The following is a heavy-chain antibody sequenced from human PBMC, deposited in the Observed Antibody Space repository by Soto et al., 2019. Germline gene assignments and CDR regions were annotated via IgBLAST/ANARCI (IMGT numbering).Heavy chain of an antibody. CDR3: ARGDYDVLTGHYPLDY. Sequence: VSVKVSCKASGYTLTSYYMHWVRQAPGQGLAWMGIINPSGGSTSYAQNYQGRITMTRDTSTTTVYMELSSLRSEDTAVYFCARGDYDVLTGHYPLDYWGQGTQVTVSS. J-gene: IGHJ4*02. CDR2: INPSGGST. CDR1: GYTLTSYY. V-gene: IGHV1-46*01. D-gene: IGHD3-9*01.